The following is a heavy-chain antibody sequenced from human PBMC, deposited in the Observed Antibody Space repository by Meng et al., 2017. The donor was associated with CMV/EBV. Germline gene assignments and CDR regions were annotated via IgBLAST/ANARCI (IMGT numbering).Heavy chain of an antibody. CDR2: IYYSGST. CDR3: AAMSIAAPHYHYYYGMDV. V-gene: IGHV4-59*01. Sequence: ESLKISCTVSGGSISSYYWSWIRQPPGKGLEWIGYIYYSGSTNYNPSLKSRVTISVDTSKNQFSLKLSSVTAADTAVYYCAAMSIAAPHYHYYYGMDVWGQGTTVTVSS. CDR1: GGSISSYY. D-gene: IGHD6-6*01. J-gene: IGHJ6*02.